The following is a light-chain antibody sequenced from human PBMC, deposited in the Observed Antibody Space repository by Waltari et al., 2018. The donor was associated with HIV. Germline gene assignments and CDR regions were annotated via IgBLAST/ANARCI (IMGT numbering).Light chain of an antibody. V-gene: IGLV2-14*01. J-gene: IGLJ1*01. CDR2: EVS. CDR3: SSYTSSSTLGV. Sequence: QSALTQPASVSGSPGQSITISCTGASSDIGDYNSVSWFQQYPGKAPKLMIYEVSNRPSGVSNRFSGSKSGNTASLTISGLQAEDEADYYCSSYTSSSTLGVFGTGTKVTVL. CDR1: SSDIGDYNS.